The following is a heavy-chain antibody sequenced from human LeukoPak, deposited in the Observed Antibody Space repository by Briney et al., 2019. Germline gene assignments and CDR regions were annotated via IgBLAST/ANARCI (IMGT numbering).Heavy chain of an antibody. V-gene: IGHV3-52*01. CDR2: IKCDGSEK. CDR3: VRGVGSSTSCYVRAFDI. CDR1: GFTFSNSW. D-gene: IGHD2-2*01. J-gene: IGHJ3*02. Sequence: GGSLRLSCAASGFTFSNSWMHWVCQAPGKGLGWVADIKCDGSEKSYVDSVKGRLTISRDNAKNSLYLQVNSLRAEDMTVYYCVRGVGSSTSCYVRAFDIWGQGTMVTVSS.